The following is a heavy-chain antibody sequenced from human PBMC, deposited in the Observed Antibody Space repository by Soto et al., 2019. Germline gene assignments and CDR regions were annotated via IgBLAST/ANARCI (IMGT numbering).Heavy chain of an antibody. V-gene: IGHV3-30-3*01. J-gene: IGHJ4*02. CDR1: GFTFSSYV. CDR3: ARDLRYSSGWYGSVDY. CDR2: MSYDGSNK. D-gene: IGHD6-19*01. Sequence: QVQLVESGGGVVQPGRSLRLSCAASGFTFSSYVMHWVRQAPGKGLEWVAVMSYDGSNKYYADSVKGRFTISRDNSKNTLYLQMNSLRAEDTAVYYCARDLRYSSGWYGSVDYWGQGTLVTVSS.